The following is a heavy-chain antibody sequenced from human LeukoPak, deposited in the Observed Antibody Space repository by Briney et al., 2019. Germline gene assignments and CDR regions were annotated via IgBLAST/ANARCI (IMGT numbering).Heavy chain of an antibody. CDR2: IRSKAYGGTT. CDR1: GFTFGDYA. V-gene: IGHV3-49*04. J-gene: IGHJ6*03. CDR3: TRDRFSVVVVAAPNYYYYYMDV. Sequence: GGSLRLSCTASGFTFGDYAMSWVRQAPGKGLEWVGFIRSKAYGGTTEYAASVKGRFTISRDDFKSIAYLQMNSLKTEDTAVYYCTRDRFSVVVVAAPNYYYYYMDVWGKGATVTVSS. D-gene: IGHD2-15*01.